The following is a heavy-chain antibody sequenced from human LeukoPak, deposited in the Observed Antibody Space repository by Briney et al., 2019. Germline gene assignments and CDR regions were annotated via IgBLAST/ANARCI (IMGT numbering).Heavy chain of an antibody. Sequence: GGSLRLSCAASGFTFSSYSMNWVRQAPGKGLEWVSSIGGSSSSIYYADSVKGRFTISRDNAQNSLYLQMNSLRAEDTAIYYCARELPGEAFDVWGQGIMVTVSS. CDR2: IGGSSSSI. V-gene: IGHV3-21*01. CDR1: GFTFSSYS. D-gene: IGHD7-27*01. J-gene: IGHJ3*01. CDR3: ARELPGEAFDV.